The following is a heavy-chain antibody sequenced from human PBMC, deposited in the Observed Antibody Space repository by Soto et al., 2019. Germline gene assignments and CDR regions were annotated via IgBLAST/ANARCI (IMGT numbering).Heavy chain of an antibody. J-gene: IGHJ4*02. D-gene: IGHD2-8*01. Sequence: QVQLVESGGGLVKPGGSLRLSCAASGFTFSDYYMSWIRQAPGRGLEWLSYINRNGKNRDYADSVRGRFTISRDNAKTSLYLEMNGLGVEDTAVYYCARRRRTDMDDIVLMHDFDFWGQGTLVTVSS. CDR2: INRNGKNR. V-gene: IGHV3-11*01. CDR3: ARRRRTDMDDIVLMHDFDF. CDR1: GFTFSDYY.